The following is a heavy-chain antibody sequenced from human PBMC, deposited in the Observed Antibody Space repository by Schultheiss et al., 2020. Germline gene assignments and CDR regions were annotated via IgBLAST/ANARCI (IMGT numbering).Heavy chain of an antibody. Sequence: GGSLRLSCAASGFTFSSYAMHWVRQAPGKGLEWVAVISYDGSNKYYADSVKGRFTISRDNSKNTLYLQMNSLRAEDTAVYYCARELCRDGYNSPSLVSYYFDYWGQGTLVTVS. V-gene: IGHV3-30-3*01. CDR3: ARELCRDGYNSPSLVSYYFDY. D-gene: IGHD5-24*01. CDR2: ISYDGSNK. CDR1: GFTFSSYA. J-gene: IGHJ4*02.